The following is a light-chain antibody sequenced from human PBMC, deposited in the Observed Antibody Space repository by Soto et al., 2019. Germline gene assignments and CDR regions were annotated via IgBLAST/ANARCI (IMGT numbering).Light chain of an antibody. V-gene: IGKV1-33*01. J-gene: IGKJ5*01. Sequence: DIQMTQSPSSLSASVGDRVTITCQASHGIKKYLNWFQEKPGKAHKLLIYVASNLQTGVPSRFSVSGSGTHFTFTIRSLQPEDIATYYCQRYEAWPPTFGKGPRQDIK. CDR3: QRYEAWPPT. CDR2: VAS. CDR1: HGIKKY.